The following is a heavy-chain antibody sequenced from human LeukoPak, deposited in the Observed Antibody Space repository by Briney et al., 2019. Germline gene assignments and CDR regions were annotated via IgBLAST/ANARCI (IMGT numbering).Heavy chain of an antibody. CDR3: ARRHSSVFTRSDAFDI. J-gene: IGHJ3*02. Sequence: GESLKISCKGSGYSFTSYWIGWVRQMPGKGLEWMGIIYPGDSDTRYSPSFQGQVTISADKSISTAYLQWSSLKASDTAMYYCARRHSSVFTRSDAFDIWGQGTMVTVSS. V-gene: IGHV5-51*01. D-gene: IGHD3-22*01. CDR2: IYPGDSDT. CDR1: GYSFTSYW.